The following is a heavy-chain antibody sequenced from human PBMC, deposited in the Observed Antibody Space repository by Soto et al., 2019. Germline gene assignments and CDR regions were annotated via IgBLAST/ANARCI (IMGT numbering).Heavy chain of an antibody. CDR1: GDSVSSSSAA. D-gene: IGHD3-3*01. CDR3: AGIFWFHGMGD. Sequence: SQTLSLTCAISGDSVSSSSAAWIWIRQSPSRGLEWLGRTYYRSKWNNEYAVSMESRIAINPDTSKNQFSLQLYSVTPEDTAVYYFAGIFWFHGMGDWGQGTPVTVS. J-gene: IGHJ6*02. V-gene: IGHV6-1*01. CDR2: TYYRSKWNN.